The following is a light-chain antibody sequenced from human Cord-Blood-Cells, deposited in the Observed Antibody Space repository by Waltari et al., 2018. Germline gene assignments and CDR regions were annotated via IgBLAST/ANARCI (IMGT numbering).Light chain of an antibody. J-gene: IGLJ2*01. CDR1: SSEVVGYNY. V-gene: IGLV2-11*01. Sequence: QSALTQPRSVSGSPGQSVTLYCTGTSSEVVGYNYVSWYQQHPGKAPKLMIYDVSKRPSGVPDRFSGSKSGNTASLTISGLQAEDEADYYCCSYAGSYTVVFGGGTKLTVL. CDR3: CSYAGSYTVV. CDR2: DVS.